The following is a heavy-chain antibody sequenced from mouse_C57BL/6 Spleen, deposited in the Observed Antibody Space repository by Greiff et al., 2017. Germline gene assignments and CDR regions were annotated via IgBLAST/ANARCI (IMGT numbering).Heavy chain of an antibody. V-gene: IGHV1-50*01. J-gene: IGHJ2*01. Sequence: QVQLQQPGAELVKPGASVKLSCKASGYTFTSYWMQWVKQRPGQGLEWIGEIDPSDSYTNYNQKFKGKATLTVDTASSTAYMQLSSLTSEDSAVYYCARDSGSSYYYFDYWGQGTTLTVSS. CDR3: ARDSGSSYYYFDY. CDR2: IDPSDSYT. CDR1: GYTFTSYW. D-gene: IGHD1-1*01.